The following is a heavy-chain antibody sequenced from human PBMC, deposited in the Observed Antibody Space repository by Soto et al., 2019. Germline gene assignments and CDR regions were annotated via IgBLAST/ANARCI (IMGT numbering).Heavy chain of an antibody. D-gene: IGHD1-26*01. CDR1: GFTFTSSA. Sequence: ASVKVSCKASGFTFTSSAMQWVRQARGQRLEWIGWIVVGSGNTNYAQKFQERVTITRDMSTSTAYMELSSLRSEDTAVYYCAADSGSYYQYYYGMDVWGQGTTVTVSS. CDR2: IVVGSGNT. J-gene: IGHJ6*02. V-gene: IGHV1-58*02. CDR3: AADSGSYYQYYYGMDV.